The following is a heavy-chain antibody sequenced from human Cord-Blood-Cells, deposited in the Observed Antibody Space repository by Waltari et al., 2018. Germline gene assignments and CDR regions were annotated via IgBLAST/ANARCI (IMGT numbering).Heavy chain of an antibody. V-gene: IGHV1-69*01. CDR3: ARSVQNNWNYVPRGPFDY. CDR2: INPLFGKA. J-gene: IGHJ4*02. CDR1: GGTFSSYA. Sequence: QVQLVQSGAEVKKPGSSVKVSCKASGGTFSSYAISWVRQAPGQGLEGMGGINPLFGKANYAKKVQGRVTITADESTSPAYMELSSLRSEDTAVYYCARSVQNNWNYVPRGPFDYWGQGTLVTVSS. D-gene: IGHD1-7*01.